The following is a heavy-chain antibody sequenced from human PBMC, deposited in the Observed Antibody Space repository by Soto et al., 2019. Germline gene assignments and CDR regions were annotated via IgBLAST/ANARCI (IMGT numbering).Heavy chain of an antibody. V-gene: IGHV3-23*01. CDR3: AKDYEPPNYYGSGSSPPWFDP. D-gene: IGHD3-10*01. J-gene: IGHJ5*02. CDR2: ISGSGGST. Sequence: QPGGSLRLSCAASGFTFSSYAMSWVRQAPGKGLEWVSAISGSGGSTYYADSVKGRFTISRDNSKNTLYLQMNSLRAEDTAVYYCAKDYEPPNYYGSGSSPPWFDPWGQGTLVTVSS. CDR1: GFTFSSYA.